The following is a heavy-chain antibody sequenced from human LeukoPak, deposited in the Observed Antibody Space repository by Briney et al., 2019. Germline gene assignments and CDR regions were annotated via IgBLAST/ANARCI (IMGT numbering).Heavy chain of an antibody. Sequence: GGSLRLSCAASGFTFSSYWMSWVRQAPGKGLEWVANIKQDGSEKYYVDSVKGRFTISRDNAKNSLYLQMNSLRAEDTAVYYCARDNLYCYGSGSFLDYWGQGTLVTVSS. CDR2: IKQDGSEK. J-gene: IGHJ4*02. CDR3: ARDNLYCYGSGSFLDY. V-gene: IGHV3-7*01. D-gene: IGHD3-10*01. CDR1: GFTFSSYW.